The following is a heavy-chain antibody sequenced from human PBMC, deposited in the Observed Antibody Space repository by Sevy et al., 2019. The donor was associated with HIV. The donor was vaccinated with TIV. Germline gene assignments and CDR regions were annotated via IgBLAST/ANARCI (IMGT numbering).Heavy chain of an antibody. CDR1: GFTFSSYS. Sequence: GGSLRLSCAASGFTFSSYSMNWVRQAPGKGLEWVAVISYDGSNKYYADSVKGRSTISRDNSKNTLYLQMNSLRAEDTAVYYCAKAGYCSGGSCYFFDYWGQGTLVTVSS. D-gene: IGHD2-15*01. V-gene: IGHV3-30*18. CDR2: ISYDGSNK. CDR3: AKAGYCSGGSCYFFDY. J-gene: IGHJ4*02.